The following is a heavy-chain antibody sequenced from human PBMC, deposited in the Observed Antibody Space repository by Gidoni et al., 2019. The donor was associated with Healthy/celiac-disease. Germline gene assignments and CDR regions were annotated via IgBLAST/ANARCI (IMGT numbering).Heavy chain of an antibody. D-gene: IGHD4-4*01. J-gene: IGHJ5*02. CDR3: ARDSPHYSNYPNWFDP. V-gene: IGHV3-11*01. CDR1: GFTFSDYY. CDR2: ISSSGSTI. Sequence: QVQLVESGGGLVKPGGSLRLSCAASGFTFSDYYISWIRQAPGKGLEWVSYISSSGSTIYYADSVKGRFTISRDNAKNSLYLQMNSLRAEDTAVYYCARDSPHYSNYPNWFDPWGQGTLVTVSS.